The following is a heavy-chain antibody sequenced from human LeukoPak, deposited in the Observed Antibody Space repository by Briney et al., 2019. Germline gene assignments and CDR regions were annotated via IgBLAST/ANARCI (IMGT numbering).Heavy chain of an antibody. D-gene: IGHD5-18*01. CDR3: ARSIGYVES. J-gene: IGHJ5*02. V-gene: IGHV3-74*01. CDR1: GFTFSTSW. CDR2: VSTDGSTT. Sequence: GGSLRLSCAASGFTFSTSWMHWVRQASGKGLEWVSHVSTDGSTTAYAHSVKGRFTISRENAKNTVYLQMNSLRAEDTAVYYCARSIGYVESWGQGTLVTVSS.